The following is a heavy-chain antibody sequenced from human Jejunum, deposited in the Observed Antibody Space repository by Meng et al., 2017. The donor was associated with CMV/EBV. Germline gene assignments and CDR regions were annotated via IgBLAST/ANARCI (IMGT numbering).Heavy chain of an antibody. J-gene: IGHJ4*02. CDR3: TTVHYYAINY. CDR1: GLTFSDQY. D-gene: IGHD1-26*01. Sequence: VQLVESGGGLVKPGGSLRISCAASGLTFSDQYMSWIRQAPGKGLELISYISSSGDYTNYADSVRGRFTVSRDNAKNSLYLQLNSLRAEDTALYYCTTVHYYAINYWGQGTLVTVSS. CDR2: ISSSGDYT. V-gene: IGHV3-11*06.